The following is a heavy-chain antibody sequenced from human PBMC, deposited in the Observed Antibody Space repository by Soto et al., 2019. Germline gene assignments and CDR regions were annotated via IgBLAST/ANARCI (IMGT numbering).Heavy chain of an antibody. V-gene: IGHV4-31*03. Sequence: SETLSLTCTVSGGSISSGGYYWGWIRQHPGKGLEWIGYIYYSGSTYYSPSLKSRVTISVDTSKNQFSLKLSSVTAADTAVYYCARGLPNINYDSSGYYNDYWGQGTLVTVSS. CDR1: GGSISSGGYY. CDR2: IYYSGST. D-gene: IGHD3-22*01. J-gene: IGHJ4*02. CDR3: ARGLPNINYDSSGYYNDY.